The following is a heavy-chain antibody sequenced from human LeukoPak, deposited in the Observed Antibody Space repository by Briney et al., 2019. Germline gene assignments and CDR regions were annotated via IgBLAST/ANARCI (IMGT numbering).Heavy chain of an antibody. CDR1: GGSISSYY. D-gene: IGHD4-17*01. J-gene: IGHJ4*02. CDR2: IYYSGST. CDR3: ARSHYGDLDY. Sequence: SETLSLTCTVSGGSISSYYWSWIRQPPGKGLEWIGYIYYSGSTNYNPSLKSRVAISVDTSKNQFSLKLSSVTAADTAVYYCARSHYGDLDYWGQGTLVTVSS. V-gene: IGHV4-59*08.